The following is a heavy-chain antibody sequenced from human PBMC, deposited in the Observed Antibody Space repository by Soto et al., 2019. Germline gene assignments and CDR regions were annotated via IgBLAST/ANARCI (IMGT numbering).Heavy chain of an antibody. CDR3: ARETQRTYYYDSSGFDY. J-gene: IGHJ4*02. CDR1: GFTFSSYA. Sequence: GGSLRLSCAASGFTFSSYAMHWVRQAPGKGLEWVAVISYDGSNKYYADSVKGRFTISRDNSKNTLYLQMNSLRAEDTAVYYCARETQRTYYYDSSGFDYWGQGTLVTVSS. D-gene: IGHD3-22*01. V-gene: IGHV3-30-3*01. CDR2: ISYDGSNK.